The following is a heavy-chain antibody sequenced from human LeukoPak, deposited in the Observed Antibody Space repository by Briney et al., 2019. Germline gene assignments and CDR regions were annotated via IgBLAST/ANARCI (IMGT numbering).Heavy chain of an antibody. J-gene: IGHJ4*02. CDR3: ARGSIAAAGTSASFDY. CDR2: INHSGST. D-gene: IGHD6-13*01. V-gene: IGHV4-34*01. CDR1: GGSISSYY. Sequence: SETLSLTCTVSGGSISSYYWSWIRQPPGKGLEWIGEINHSGSTNYNPSLKSRVTISVDTSKNQFSLKLSSVTAADTAVYYCARGSIAAAGTSASFDYWGQGTLVTVSS.